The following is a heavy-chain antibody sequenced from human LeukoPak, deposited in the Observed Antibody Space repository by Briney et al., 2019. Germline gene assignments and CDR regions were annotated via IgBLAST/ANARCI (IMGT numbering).Heavy chain of an antibody. V-gene: IGHV4-39*01. CDR1: GGSISSSSYY. CDR2: IYYSGST. D-gene: IGHD1-14*01. Sequence: SETLSLTCTVSGGSISSSSYYWGWIRQPPGKGLEWIGSIYYSGSTYYNPSLKSRVTISVDTSKNQFSLKPSSVTAADTAVYYCARRNPRDFDYWGQGTLVTVSS. CDR3: ARRNPRDFDY. J-gene: IGHJ4*02.